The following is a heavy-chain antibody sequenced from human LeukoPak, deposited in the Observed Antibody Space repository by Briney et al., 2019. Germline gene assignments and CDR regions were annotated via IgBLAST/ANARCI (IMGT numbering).Heavy chain of an antibody. CDR3: ARQTYNYHFDY. CDR1: EYSFTTYW. J-gene: IGHJ4*02. D-gene: IGHD1-1*01. CDR2: IYPGDSDT. Sequence: GESLKISCKGSEYSFTTYWIGWVRQMPGKGLEWMGVIYPGDSDTRYSPSFQGQVTISADKSISTACLQWSSLKASDTAIYYCARQTYNYHFDYWGQGTLVTVSS. V-gene: IGHV5-51*01.